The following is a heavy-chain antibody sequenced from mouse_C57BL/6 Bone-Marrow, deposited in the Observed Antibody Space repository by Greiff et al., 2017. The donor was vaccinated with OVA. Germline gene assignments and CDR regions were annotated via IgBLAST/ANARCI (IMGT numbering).Heavy chain of an antibody. Sequence: EVKLMESGGGLVKPGGSLKLSCAASGFTFSSYTMSWVRQTPEKRLEWVATISGGGGNTYYPDSVTGRFTISRDNAKNTLYLQMSSLRSEDTALYYCARRITPFDYWGQGTTLTVSS. D-gene: IGHD1-1*01. J-gene: IGHJ2*01. CDR3: ARRITPFDY. CDR2: ISGGGGNT. V-gene: IGHV5-9*01. CDR1: GFTFSSYT.